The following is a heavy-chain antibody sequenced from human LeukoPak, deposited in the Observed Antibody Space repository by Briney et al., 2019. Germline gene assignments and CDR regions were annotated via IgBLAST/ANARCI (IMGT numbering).Heavy chain of an antibody. D-gene: IGHD3-9*01. CDR1: GFTLSSYS. Sequence: SGGSLRLSCAASGFTLSSYSMKWVRQAPGRGREGVSYISSSSSTIYYADSVKGRFTISRDNAKNSLYLQMNSLRAEDTAVYYCARDRRYFDWLSHDAFDIWGQGTMVTVSS. CDR3: ARDRRYFDWLSHDAFDI. J-gene: IGHJ3*02. V-gene: IGHV3-48*01. CDR2: ISSSSSTI.